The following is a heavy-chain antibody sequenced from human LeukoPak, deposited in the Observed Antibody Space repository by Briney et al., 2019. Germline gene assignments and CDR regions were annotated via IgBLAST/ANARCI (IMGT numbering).Heavy chain of an antibody. CDR1: GGSISSYY. CDR3: ATMYSSGWYYFGF. V-gene: IGHV4-59*01. Sequence: SETLSLTCTVSGGSISSYYWSWIRQSPGKGLEWIGYIYYSGTTNYNPSLDSRVTISIDTSKNQFSLKMSSVTAADTAVYYCATMYSSGWYYFGFWGLGTLVTVSS. D-gene: IGHD6-19*01. CDR2: IYYSGTT. J-gene: IGHJ4*02.